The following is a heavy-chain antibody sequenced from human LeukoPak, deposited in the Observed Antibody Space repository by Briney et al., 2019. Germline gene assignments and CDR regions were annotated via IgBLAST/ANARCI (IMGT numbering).Heavy chain of an antibody. V-gene: IGHV3-74*01. CDR3: AREGVSAYYDFWSGYRLAFDI. J-gene: IGHJ3*02. Sequence: SGGSLRLSCAASGFTFSSYWMHWVRQAPGEGLVWVSRINSDGSSTSYADSVKGRFTISRDNAKNTLYLQMNSLRAEDTAVYYCAREGVSAYYDFWSGYRLAFDIWGQGTMVTVSS. CDR1: GFTFSSYW. CDR2: INSDGSST. D-gene: IGHD3-3*01.